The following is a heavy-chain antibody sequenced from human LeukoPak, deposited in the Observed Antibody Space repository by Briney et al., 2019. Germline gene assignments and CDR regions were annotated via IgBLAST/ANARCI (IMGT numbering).Heavy chain of an antibody. D-gene: IGHD2-15*01. CDR2: ISSSSSYI. V-gene: IGHV3-21*01. CDR3: ARADDIVVVVAATGDYYMDV. Sequence: PGGSLRLSCAASGFTFSSYSMNWVRQAPGKGLEWVSSISSSSSYIYYADSVKGRFTISRDNAKNSLYLQMDSLRAEDTAVYYCARADDIVVVVAATGDYYMDVWGKGTTVTVSS. CDR1: GFTFSSYS. J-gene: IGHJ6*03.